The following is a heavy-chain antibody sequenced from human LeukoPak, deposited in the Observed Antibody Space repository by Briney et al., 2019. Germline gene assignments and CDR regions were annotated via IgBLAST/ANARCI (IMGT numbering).Heavy chain of an antibody. J-gene: IGHJ3*02. V-gene: IGHV3-30*18. CDR2: ISYDGSNK. D-gene: IGHD3-22*01. Sequence: GRSLRLSCAASGFTFSSYGMHWVRQAPGKGLEWVAIISYDGSNKYYADSEQGRFTISRDNSKNTLYLQMNSLRAEDTAVYYCAKHYDTHAFDIWGQGTLVTVSS. CDR1: GFTFSSYG. CDR3: AKHYDTHAFDI.